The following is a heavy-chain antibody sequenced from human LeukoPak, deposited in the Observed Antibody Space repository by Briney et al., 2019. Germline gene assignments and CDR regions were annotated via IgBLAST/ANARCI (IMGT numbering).Heavy chain of an antibody. CDR2: IWYDGSNK. D-gene: IGHD3-10*01. CDR3: ARGSLPLWFGELLSIYMDV. Sequence: GRSLRRSCAASGFTFSSYGMHWVRQAPGKGLEGVAVIWYDGSNKYYADYVKGRFTISRANSKNTLYLQMNSLRAEDTAVYYCARGSLPLWFGELLSIYMDVWGKGTTVTVSS. V-gene: IGHV3-33*01. CDR1: GFTFSSYG. J-gene: IGHJ6*03.